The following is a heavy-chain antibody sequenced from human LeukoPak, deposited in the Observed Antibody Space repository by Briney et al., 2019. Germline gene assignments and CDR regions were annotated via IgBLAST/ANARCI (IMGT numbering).Heavy chain of an antibody. CDR1: GVSISSYY. V-gene: IGHV4-59*08. CDR2: SYYTGIT. D-gene: IGHD1-26*01. J-gene: IGHJ4*02. CDR3: ARRSGNYFDY. Sequence: PSETLSLTCTVSGVSISSYYWSWIRQPPGKGLEWIGYSYYTGITYYNSSLKSRVTISVDTSKNQFSLKLSSVTAADTAVYYCARRSGNYFDYWGQGTLVTVSS.